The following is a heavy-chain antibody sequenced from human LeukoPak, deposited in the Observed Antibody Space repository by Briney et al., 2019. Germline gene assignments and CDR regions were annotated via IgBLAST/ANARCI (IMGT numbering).Heavy chain of an antibody. CDR1: GGSSSGFY. CDR2: INVGGGT. Sequence: PSETLSLTCVVYGGSSSGFYWTWIRQTPGKGLEWIGQINVGGGTNYNPSLKSRVTMSLDTSKNQFSLKLSSVTAADTAVYYCAACLSAPWAIDYWGQGTLVTVSS. D-gene: IGHD3-16*01. J-gene: IGHJ4*02. CDR3: AACLSAPWAIDY. V-gene: IGHV4-34*01.